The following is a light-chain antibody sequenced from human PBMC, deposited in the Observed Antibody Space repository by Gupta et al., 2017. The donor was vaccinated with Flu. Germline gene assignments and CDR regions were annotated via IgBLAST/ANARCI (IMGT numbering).Light chain of an antibody. CDR1: QNINNY. CDR3: HQRSNWQA. V-gene: IGKV3-11*01. CDR2: DAS. Sequence: EAVLTQSPGTLSLSPGERATLSCRASQNINNYIAWYQQKPGQAPRLLIYDASNRAAGTPRRFSGSGSGTDFTLTISSLQPEDSAMYYCHQRSNWQAFGQGTKLEIK. J-gene: IGKJ1*01.